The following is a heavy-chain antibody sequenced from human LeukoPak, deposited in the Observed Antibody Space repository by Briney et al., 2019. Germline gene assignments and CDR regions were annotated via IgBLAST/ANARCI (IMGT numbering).Heavy chain of an antibody. CDR3: ARAWYSGSQGIDY. J-gene: IGHJ4*02. V-gene: IGHV1-69*01. CDR2: IIPIFGTA. CDR1: GGTFSSYA. Sequence: GASVKVSCKASGGTFSSYAISWVRQAPGQGLEWMGGIIPIFGTANYAQKFQGRVTITADESTSTAYMELSSLRSEDTAVYYCARAWYSGSQGIDYWGQGSLVTVSS. D-gene: IGHD1-26*01.